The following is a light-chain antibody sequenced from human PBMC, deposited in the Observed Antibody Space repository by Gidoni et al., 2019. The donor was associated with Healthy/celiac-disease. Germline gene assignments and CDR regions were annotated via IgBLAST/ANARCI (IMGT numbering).Light chain of an antibody. Sequence: SDELTQPPSVSGSPGQTASITCSGDQLGDKYACWYQQKPGHSPVLVIYQDSKRPSGIPERFSGSNSGTTATLTISGTQAMDEADYYCQAWDSSTVVFGGGTKLTVL. CDR3: QAWDSSTVV. J-gene: IGLJ2*01. V-gene: IGLV3-1*01. CDR2: QDS. CDR1: QLGDKY.